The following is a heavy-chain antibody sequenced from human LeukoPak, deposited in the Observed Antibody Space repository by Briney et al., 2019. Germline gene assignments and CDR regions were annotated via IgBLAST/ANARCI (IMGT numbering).Heavy chain of an antibody. CDR2: ISGSGGRT. Sequence: PGGSLRLSCAASGFTFSSYSMNWVRQAPGKGLEWVSAISGSGGRTYYADSVKGRFSISSDNSKNTLYLQMNSLRAEDTAIYYCAKRMKDCTNGVCYLSGNDYWGQGTLVTVSS. V-gene: IGHV3-23*01. CDR1: GFTFSSYS. CDR3: AKRMKDCTNGVCYLSGNDY. D-gene: IGHD2-8*01. J-gene: IGHJ4*02.